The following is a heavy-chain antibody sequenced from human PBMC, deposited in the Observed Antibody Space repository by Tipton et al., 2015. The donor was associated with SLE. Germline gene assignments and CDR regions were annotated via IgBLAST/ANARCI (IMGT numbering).Heavy chain of an antibody. CDR1: GDSISGTTYS. Sequence: TLSLTCTVSGDSISGTTYSWAWIRQSPGKGLDWIGSVYYTGTTFYNPSLESRVTVSLDTSRNRFSLRLRSVTAADTAMYYCGRARVGMGYVLDIWGQGTMVTVSS. CDR3: GRARVGMGYVLDI. CDR2: VYYTGTT. V-gene: IGHV4-39*02. J-gene: IGHJ3*02. D-gene: IGHD5-24*01.